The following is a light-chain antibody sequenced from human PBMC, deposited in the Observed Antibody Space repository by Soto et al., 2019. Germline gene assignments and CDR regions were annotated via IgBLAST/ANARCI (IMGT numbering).Light chain of an antibody. CDR2: DVS. V-gene: IGLV2-14*01. Sequence: QCALTQPASVSGSPGQSITISCTGTSSDVGGYNYVSWYQQHPGKAPKLMIYDVSNRPSGVSNRFSGSKSGNTASLTISGLQAEDEADYYCSSYTSSSTLFGGGTKLTVL. J-gene: IGLJ3*02. CDR1: SSDVGGYNY. CDR3: SSYTSSSTL.